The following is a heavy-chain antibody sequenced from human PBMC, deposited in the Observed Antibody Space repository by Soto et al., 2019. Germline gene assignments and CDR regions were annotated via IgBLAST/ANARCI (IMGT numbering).Heavy chain of an antibody. CDR3: AKVRSSGWSLNWFDP. J-gene: IGHJ5*02. Sequence: LRLSCAASGFTFSSYAMSWVRQAPGKGLEWVSAISGSGGSTYYADSVKGRFTISRDNSKNTLYLQMNSLRAEDTAVYYCAKVRSSGWSLNWFDPWGQGTLVTVSS. CDR1: GFTFSSYA. V-gene: IGHV3-23*01. CDR2: ISGSGGST. D-gene: IGHD6-19*01.